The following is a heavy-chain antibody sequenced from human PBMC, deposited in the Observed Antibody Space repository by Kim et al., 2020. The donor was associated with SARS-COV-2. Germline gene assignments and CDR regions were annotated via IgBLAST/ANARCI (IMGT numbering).Heavy chain of an antibody. CDR2: ISNSGGST. CDR3: ATNPLAYSNGWYDFDY. Sequence: GGSLRLSCAASGFSFSSYAMSWVRQAPGKGLEWVSGISNSGGSTYYADSVKGRFTISRDNSKNTLYLQMNSLRAEDTAVYYCATNPLAYSNGWYDFDYWGQGTLVTVSS. V-gene: IGHV3-23*01. J-gene: IGHJ4*02. CDR1: GFSFSSYA. D-gene: IGHD6-19*01.